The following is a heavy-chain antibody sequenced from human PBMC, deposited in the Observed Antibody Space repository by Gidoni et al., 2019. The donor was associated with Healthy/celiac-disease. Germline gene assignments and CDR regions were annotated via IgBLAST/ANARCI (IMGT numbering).Heavy chain of an antibody. J-gene: IGHJ4*02. CDR1: GGSISISSYY. CDR2: IYYSGST. Sequence: QLQLQEPCPGLVPPSETLSLTCTVSGGSISISSYYWGWIRQPPGKGLEWIGSIYYSGSTYYNPSLKSRVTISVDTSKNQFSLKLSSVTAADTAVYYCASLGEMATILFDYWGQGTLVTVPS. V-gene: IGHV4-39*01. CDR3: ASLGEMATILFDY. D-gene: IGHD5-12*01.